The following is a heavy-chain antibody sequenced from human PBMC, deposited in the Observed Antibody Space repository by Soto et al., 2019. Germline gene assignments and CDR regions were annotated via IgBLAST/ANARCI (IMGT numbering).Heavy chain of an antibody. CDR3: ARDPNRFLEWLFESDY. D-gene: IGHD3-3*01. CDR1: GFTFSSYA. Sequence: QVQLVESGGGVVQPGRSLRLSCAASGFTFSSYAMHWVRQAPGKGLEWVAVISYDGSNKYYADSVKGRFTISRDNSKNTLYLQMNSLRAEDTAVYYCARDPNRFLEWLFESDYWGQGTLVTVSS. J-gene: IGHJ4*02. V-gene: IGHV3-30-3*01. CDR2: ISYDGSNK.